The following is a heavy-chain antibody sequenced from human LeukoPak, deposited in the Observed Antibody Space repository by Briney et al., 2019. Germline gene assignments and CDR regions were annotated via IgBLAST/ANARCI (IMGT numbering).Heavy chain of an antibody. CDR3: ARFRSSGYQSNDAFDI. V-gene: IGHV4-31*03. J-gene: IGHJ3*02. D-gene: IGHD3-22*01. Sequence: SETLSLSCTVSGGSISSGGYYWSWIRQHPGKGLEWIGYIYYSGSTYYNPSLKSRVTISVDTSKNQFSLKLSSVTAADTAVYYCARFRSSGYQSNDAFDIWGQGTMVTVSS. CDR1: GGSISSGGYY. CDR2: IYYSGST.